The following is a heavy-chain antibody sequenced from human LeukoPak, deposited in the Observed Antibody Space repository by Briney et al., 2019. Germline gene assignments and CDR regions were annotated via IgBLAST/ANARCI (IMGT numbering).Heavy chain of an antibody. CDR3: AREGASDDAFDI. CDR1: GGTFSSYA. D-gene: IGHD1-26*01. Sequence: ASVKVSCKASGGTFSSYAISWVRQAPGQGLEWMGGIIPIFGTANYAQKFQGRVTITADEPTSTAYMELSSLRSEDTAVYYCAREGASDDAFDIWGQGTMVTVSS. V-gene: IGHV1-69*13. J-gene: IGHJ3*02. CDR2: IIPIFGTA.